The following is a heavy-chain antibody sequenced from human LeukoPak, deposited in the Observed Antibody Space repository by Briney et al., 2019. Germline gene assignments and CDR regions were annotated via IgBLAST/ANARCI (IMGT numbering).Heavy chain of an antibody. CDR2: ISSSGSTI. Sequence: GGSLRLSCAASGFTFSDYYMTWIRQAPGKGLEWVSYISSSGSTIYYADSVKGRFTISRDNAKNSLYLQMNSLRAEDTAVYYCARAAVLRYFDWLLDHDYYYMDVWGKGTTVTVSS. CDR1: GFTFSDYY. J-gene: IGHJ6*03. CDR3: ARAAVLRYFDWLLDHDYYYMDV. D-gene: IGHD3-9*01. V-gene: IGHV3-11*04.